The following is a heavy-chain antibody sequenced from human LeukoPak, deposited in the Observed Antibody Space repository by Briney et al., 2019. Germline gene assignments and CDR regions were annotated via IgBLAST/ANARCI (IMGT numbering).Heavy chain of an antibody. Sequence: GRSLRLSCTASAFTFSSYGMHRVRQAPGKGLEWVAVIWYDGNNKYYADSVKGRFTISRDNSKNTLYLQMNSLRAEDTAVYYCATEEGDYVSLSYYFDFWGQGTLVTVSS. CDR2: IWYDGNNK. J-gene: IGHJ4*02. D-gene: IGHD4-17*01. CDR1: AFTFSSYG. CDR3: ATEEGDYVSLSYYFDF. V-gene: IGHV3-33*01.